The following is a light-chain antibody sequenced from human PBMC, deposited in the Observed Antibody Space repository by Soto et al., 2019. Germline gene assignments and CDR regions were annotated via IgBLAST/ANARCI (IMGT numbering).Light chain of an antibody. CDR2: DTS. CDR1: QGIGDT. Sequence: EVVMTQSPATLSVSPGEGVTLSCRANQGIGDTLAWYQHKPGQTPRLLIYDTSIRATGVPARFSGSGSGTDFTLTISSLEPEDFAVYYCQQRKTFGQGTKVDIK. J-gene: IGKJ1*01. CDR3: QQRKT. V-gene: IGKV3D-11*01.